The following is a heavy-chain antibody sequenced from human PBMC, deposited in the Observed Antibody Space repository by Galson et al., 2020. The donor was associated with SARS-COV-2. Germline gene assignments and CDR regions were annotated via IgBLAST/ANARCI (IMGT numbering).Heavy chain of an antibody. J-gene: IGHJ4*02. Sequence: ASVKVSCKASGYTFTSYDINWVRQATGQGLEWMGWMNPNSGNTGYAQKFQGRVTMTRNTSISTAYMELSSLRSEDTAVYYCARATRLWFGELSPLGYWGQGTLVTVSS. CDR2: MNPNSGNT. CDR1: GYTFTSYD. D-gene: IGHD3-10*01. CDR3: ARATRLWFGELSPLGY. V-gene: IGHV1-8*01.